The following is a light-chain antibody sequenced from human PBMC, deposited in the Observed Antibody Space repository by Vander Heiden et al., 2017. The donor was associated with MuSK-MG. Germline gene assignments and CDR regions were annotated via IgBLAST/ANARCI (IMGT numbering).Light chain of an antibody. J-gene: IGKJ2*01. Sequence: DIQMTQSPSSLSVSVGDRGTISCRASQNITDYLNWYQLKIGRAPRLLIFSASTLQTGVPSRFSGSGSGTDFTLTINNLQPEDFATYFCQQSYRLPFTFGQWTKLDLK. V-gene: IGKV1-39*01. CDR2: SAS. CDR1: QNITDY. CDR3: QQSYRLPFT.